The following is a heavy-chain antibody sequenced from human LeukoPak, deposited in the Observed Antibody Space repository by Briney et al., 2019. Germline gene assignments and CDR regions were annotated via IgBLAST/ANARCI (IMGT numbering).Heavy chain of an antibody. D-gene: IGHD3-10*02. CDR1: GFTFSNE. CDR2: ISSSGSTI. V-gene: IGHV3-48*03. J-gene: IGHJ6*04. Sequence: PGGSLRLSCAASGFTFSNEMNWVRQAPGKGQEWVSYISSSGSTIYYADSVKGRFTISRDNAKNSLYLQMNSLRAEDTAVYYCAELGITMIGGVWGKGTTVTISS. CDR3: AELGITMIGGV.